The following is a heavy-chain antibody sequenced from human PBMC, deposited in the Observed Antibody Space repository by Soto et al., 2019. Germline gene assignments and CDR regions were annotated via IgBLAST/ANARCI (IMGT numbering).Heavy chain of an antibody. CDR1: GFTSGRYA. CDR2: ISYDGSNK. J-gene: IGHJ6*02. CDR3: AKDRRYSSGWYEPRDYYYGMDV. Sequence: XGSRRPSCAPAGFTSGRYAMPWARQAPGRGLDGVQVISYDGSNKYYADSVKGRFTISRDNSKNTLYLQMNSLRAEDTAVYYCAKDRRYSSGWYEPRDYYYGMDVWGQGTTVTVSS. D-gene: IGHD6-19*01. V-gene: IGHV3-30*18.